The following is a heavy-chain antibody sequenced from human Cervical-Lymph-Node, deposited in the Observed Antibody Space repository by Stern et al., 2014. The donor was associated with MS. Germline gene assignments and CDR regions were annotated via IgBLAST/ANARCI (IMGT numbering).Heavy chain of an antibody. D-gene: IGHD6-13*01. CDR1: GYSFTSYW. J-gene: IGHJ4*02. V-gene: IGHV5-51*01. Sequence: EVQLVQSGAEVKKPGESLKISCKGSGYSFTSYWIAWVRQMPGKGLEWMGVIYPGDSDTRYSPSFQGQVTISADKSIDTAYLQWSSLKASDTAMYYCARRLLSTGSGSSWTFDYWGQGNLVTVSS. CDR2: IYPGDSDT. CDR3: ARRLLSTGSGSSWTFDY.